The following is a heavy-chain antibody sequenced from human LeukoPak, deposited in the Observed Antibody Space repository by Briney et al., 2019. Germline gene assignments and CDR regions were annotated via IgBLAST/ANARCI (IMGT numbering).Heavy chain of an antibody. D-gene: IGHD3-16*01. CDR3: ASLRLGGDY. V-gene: IGHV4-59*01. CDR2: IYYSGST. Sequence: SETLSLTCTVSGGSISSYYWSWIRQPPGKGLEWIGYIYYSGSTNYNPSLKSRVTISVDTSKNQFSLKLSSVTAADTAVHYCASLRLGGDYWGQGTLVTVSS. CDR1: GGSISSYY. J-gene: IGHJ4*02.